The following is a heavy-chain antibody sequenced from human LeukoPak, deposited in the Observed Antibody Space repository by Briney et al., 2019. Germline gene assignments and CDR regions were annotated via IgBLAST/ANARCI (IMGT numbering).Heavy chain of an antibody. CDR3: ARDREVVGVDY. V-gene: IGHV3-74*01. Sequence: GGSLRLSCAASGFSFSSYWMHWVRQAPGKGLVWVSRINSDGSSTNYADSVKGRFTISRDNAKNTLCLQMNSLRAEDTAVYYCARDREVVGVDYWGQGTLVTVSS. CDR2: INSDGSST. J-gene: IGHJ4*02. D-gene: IGHD1-26*01. CDR1: GFSFSSYW.